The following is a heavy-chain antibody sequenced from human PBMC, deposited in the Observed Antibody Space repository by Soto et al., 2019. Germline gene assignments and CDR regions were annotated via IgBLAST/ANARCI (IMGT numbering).Heavy chain of an antibody. CDR2: IKSDGTST. Sequence: VGSLRLSCVASGFSFDNYGMSWVRQAPGEGLEWVSAIKSDGTSTYYAASVEDRFTISRDNSKNTLYLQLNSLRAEDTAVYYCAQLGLMTFSHKHYFNHWGRGTLVTVSS. D-gene: IGHD3-16*01. V-gene: IGHV3-23*01. CDR3: AQLGLMTFSHKHYFNH. CDR1: GFSFDNYG. J-gene: IGHJ4*02.